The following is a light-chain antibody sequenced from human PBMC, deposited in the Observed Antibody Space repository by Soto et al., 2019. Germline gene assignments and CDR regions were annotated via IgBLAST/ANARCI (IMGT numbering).Light chain of an antibody. CDR2: GAS. V-gene: IGKV3-20*01. CDR3: QQYSSSPPEFT. J-gene: IGKJ3*01. Sequence: EIVLTQSPGTLSVSPGERVTLSCRASQSVGSSYLAWYQQRPGQAPRLLIFGASYRATGIPDRFSGSGSGTDFTLTISRLEPEDFAVYDCQQYSSSPPEFTFGPGNKVDSK. CDR1: QSVGSSY.